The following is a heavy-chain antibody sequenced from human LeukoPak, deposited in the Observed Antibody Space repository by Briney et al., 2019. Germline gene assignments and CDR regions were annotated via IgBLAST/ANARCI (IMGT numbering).Heavy chain of an antibody. J-gene: IGHJ6*02. Sequence: GGSLRLSCAASGFAFWDYSMNWVRQAPGEGLEWVSTIDSRSSDIHYADSVRGRLTISRDNAKNSLYLQMDSLRAEDTAVYYCVRDWGGYGLDVWGQGTTVTVSS. CDR1: GFAFWDYS. D-gene: IGHD3-16*01. V-gene: IGHV3-21*01. CDR2: IDSRSSDI. CDR3: VRDWGGYGLDV.